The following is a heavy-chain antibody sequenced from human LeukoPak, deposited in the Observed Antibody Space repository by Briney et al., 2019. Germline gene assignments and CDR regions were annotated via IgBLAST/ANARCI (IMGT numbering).Heavy chain of an antibody. D-gene: IGHD1-26*01. J-gene: IGHJ4*02. CDR3: ARDRVGLNDY. CDR2: ISSSGSTI. V-gene: IGHV3-11*04. CDR1: GFTVSSTY. Sequence: GSLRLSCAASGFTVSSTYMCWVRQAPGKGLEWVSYISSSGSTIYYADSVKGRFTISRDNAKNSLYLQMNSLRAEDTAVYYCARDRVGLNDYWGQGTLVTVSS.